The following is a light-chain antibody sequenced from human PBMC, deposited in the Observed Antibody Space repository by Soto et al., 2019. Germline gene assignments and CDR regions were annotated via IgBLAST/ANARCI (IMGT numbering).Light chain of an antibody. V-gene: IGKV3-15*01. J-gene: IGKJ1*01. CDR1: QTVSSN. Sequence: EIVMTQSPATLSVSPGETATLSCRASQTVSSNLVWYQQKPGQAPRLLIYGASTRATGIPARFSGSGSGTEFTLTISSLQSEDFAVYYCQQYKTWPTFGQGTKVEI. CDR3: QQYKTWPT. CDR2: GAS.